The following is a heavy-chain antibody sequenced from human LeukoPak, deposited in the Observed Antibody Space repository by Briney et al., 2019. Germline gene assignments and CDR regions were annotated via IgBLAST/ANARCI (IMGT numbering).Heavy chain of an antibody. Sequence: SETLSLTCTVSGGSISSSSYYWGWIRQPPGKGLEWIGSIYYSGSTNYNPSLKSRVSISVDTSKNQFSLKLSSVAAADTTVYYCARYRSSSWYYGMDVWGQGTTVTVSS. CDR3: ARYRSSSWYYGMDV. V-gene: IGHV4-39*07. CDR1: GGSISSSSYY. CDR2: IYYSGST. D-gene: IGHD6-13*01. J-gene: IGHJ6*02.